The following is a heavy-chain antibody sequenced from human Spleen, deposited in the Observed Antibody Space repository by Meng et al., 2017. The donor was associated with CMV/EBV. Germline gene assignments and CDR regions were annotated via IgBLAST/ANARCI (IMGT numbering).Heavy chain of an antibody. CDR1: CGHTLRVDYY. CDR3: ARGGYSGYYGY. Sequence: PSRMPSLPLTVSCGHTLRVDYYWSWIRQAPGKGLEWIGYIYYSGSTYYNPSLKSRVTISVDTSKNQFSLKLSSVTAADTAVYYCARGGYSGYYGYWGQGTLVTAPQ. D-gene: IGHD5-12*01. CDR2: IYYSGST. J-gene: IGHJ4*02. V-gene: IGHV4-30-4*08.